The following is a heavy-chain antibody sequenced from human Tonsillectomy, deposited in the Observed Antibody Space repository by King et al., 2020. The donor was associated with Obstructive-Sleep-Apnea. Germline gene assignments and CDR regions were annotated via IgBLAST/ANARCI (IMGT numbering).Heavy chain of an antibody. D-gene: IGHD2-15*01. CDR2: IFSNDEK. Sequence: TLKESGPVLVKPPETLTLTCTVSGFSLSNARMGVSWIRQPPGKALEWLAHIFSNDEKSYSTSLKSRLTISKDTSKSQVVLTMTNMDPVDTATYYCARGYGVGYCSGGSCYLNLFDYWGQGTLVTVSS. CDR1: GFSLSNARMG. J-gene: IGHJ4*02. CDR3: ARGYGVGYCSGGSCYLNLFDY. V-gene: IGHV2-26*01.